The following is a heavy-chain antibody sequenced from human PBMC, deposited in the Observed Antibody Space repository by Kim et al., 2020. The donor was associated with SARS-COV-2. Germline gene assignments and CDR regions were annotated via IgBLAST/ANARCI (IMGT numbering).Heavy chain of an antibody. CDR3: ARAKFDWLLYSYGMDV. J-gene: IGHJ6*02. V-gene: IGHV3-48*03. CDR1: GFTFSSYE. Sequence: GGSLRLSCAASGFTFSSYEMNWVRQAPGKGLEWVSYISSSGSTIYYADSVKGRFTISRDNAKNSLYLQMTSLRAEDTAVYYCARAKFDWLLYSYGMDVWGQGTTVTVSS. CDR2: ISSSGSTI. D-gene: IGHD3-9*01.